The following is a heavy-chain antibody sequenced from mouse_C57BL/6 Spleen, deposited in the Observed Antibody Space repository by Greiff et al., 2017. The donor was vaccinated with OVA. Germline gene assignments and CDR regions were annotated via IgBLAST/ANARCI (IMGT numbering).Heavy chain of an antibody. V-gene: IGHV1-64*01. CDR1: GYTFTSYW. Sequence: QVQLQQPGAELVKPGASVKLSCKASGYTFTSYWMHWVKQRPGQGLEWIGMIHPNSGSTNYNEKFKRKATLTVDKSSSTAYMQLSSLTSEDSAVYYCAREQVARGAMDDWGQGTSVTVSS. J-gene: IGHJ4*01. CDR2: IHPNSGST. D-gene: IGHD1-1*02. CDR3: AREQVARGAMDD.